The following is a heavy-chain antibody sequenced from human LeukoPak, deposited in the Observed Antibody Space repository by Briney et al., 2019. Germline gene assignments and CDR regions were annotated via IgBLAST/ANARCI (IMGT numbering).Heavy chain of an antibody. V-gene: IGHV7-4-1*02. D-gene: IGHD2-2*01. CDR1: GYTFTSYA. CDR2: INTNTGNP. Sequence: ASVKVSCKASGYTFTSYAMNWVRQAPGQGLEWMGWINTNTGNPTYAQGFTGRFVFSLDTSVSTAYLQISSLKAEDTAVYYCARRSCSSTSCKFDYWGQGTLVTVSS. J-gene: IGHJ4*02. CDR3: ARRSCSSTSCKFDY.